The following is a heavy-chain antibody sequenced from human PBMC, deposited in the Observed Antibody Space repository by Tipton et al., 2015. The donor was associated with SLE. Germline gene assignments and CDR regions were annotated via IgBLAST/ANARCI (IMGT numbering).Heavy chain of an antibody. D-gene: IGHD3-16*01. Sequence: TLSLTCTLSGGSISSGSYYWGWIRQPPGQGLEWLGNVFYSGTTYYNPSLKSRISISVDTSINQFSLNLSSVTAADTAVYYCTGEWQQVVGVAYWGLGALVTVSS. CDR2: VFYSGTT. CDR3: TGEWQQVVGVAY. V-gene: IGHV4-39*07. J-gene: IGHJ4*02. CDR1: GGSISSGSYY.